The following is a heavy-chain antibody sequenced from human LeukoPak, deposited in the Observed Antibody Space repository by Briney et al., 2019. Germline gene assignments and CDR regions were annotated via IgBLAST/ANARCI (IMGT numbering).Heavy chain of an antibody. J-gene: IGHJ3*02. CDR1: GFTFSSYS. CDR3: ARAPYSSSGRNAFDI. V-gene: IGHV3-21*01. Sequence: GGSLRLSCAASGFTFSSYSMNWVRQAPGKGLEWVSSISSSSSYIYYADSVKGRFTISRDNAKNSLYLQMNSLRAEDTAVYYCARAPYSSSGRNAFDIWGQGTMVTVSS. CDR2: ISSSSSYI. D-gene: IGHD6-13*01.